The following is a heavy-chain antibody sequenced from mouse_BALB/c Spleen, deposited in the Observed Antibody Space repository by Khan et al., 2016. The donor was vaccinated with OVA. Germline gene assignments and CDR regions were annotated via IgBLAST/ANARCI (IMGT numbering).Heavy chain of an antibody. CDR1: GYSFTAYY. Sequence: VQLKQSGPDLVRPGASVKISCKASGYSFTAYYIHWVKESHGKSLECIGRVNPSNGGTSYNQKFKGKAILTVDKSSSTAYMELRSLTSEDSAAYDCSRGYDFFAYWGQGTLVTFSA. V-gene: IGHV1-26*01. J-gene: IGHJ3*01. CDR3: SRGYDFFAY. D-gene: IGHD2-14*01. CDR2: VNPSNGGT.